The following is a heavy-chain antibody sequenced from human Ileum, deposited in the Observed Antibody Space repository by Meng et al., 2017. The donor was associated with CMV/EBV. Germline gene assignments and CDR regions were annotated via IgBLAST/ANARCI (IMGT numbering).Heavy chain of an antibody. Sequence: GSGGSISSGGYYWSWIRQHPGKGLDWIGHIYYRRSTNYNPSLKSRVTISVDTSKNQFSLKLSSVTAADTAVYYCATLTSGTYSFDYWGQGTLVTVSS. J-gene: IGHJ4*02. D-gene: IGHD1-26*01. CDR2: IYYRRST. CDR1: GGSISSGGYY. V-gene: IGHV4-31*02. CDR3: ATLTSGTYSFDY.